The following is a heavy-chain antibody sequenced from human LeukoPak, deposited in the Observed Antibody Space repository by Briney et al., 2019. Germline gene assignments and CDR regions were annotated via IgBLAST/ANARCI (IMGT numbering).Heavy chain of an antibody. CDR2: IYYSGST. V-gene: IGHV4-59*01. CDR1: GGSISSYY. Sequence: SGTLSLTCTVSGGSISSYYWSWIRQPPGKGLEWIGYIYYSGSTNYNPSLKSRVTISVDTSKNQFSLKLSSVTAADTAVYYCARALGSSRDYWGQGTLVTVSS. D-gene: IGHD2-2*01. J-gene: IGHJ4*02. CDR3: ARALGSSRDY.